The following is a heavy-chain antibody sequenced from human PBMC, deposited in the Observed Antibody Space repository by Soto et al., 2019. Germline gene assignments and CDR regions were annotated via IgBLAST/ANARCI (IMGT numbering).Heavy chain of an antibody. D-gene: IGHD3-10*01. Sequence: SETLSLTCTVSGGSISSGGYYWSWIRQHPGKGLEWIGYIYYSGSTYYNPSLKSRVTISVDTSKNQFSLKLSSVTAADTAVYYCAREGHYGSGSYYYYYGMDVWGQGTTVTVSS. CDR3: AREGHYGSGSYYYYYGMDV. CDR2: IYYSGST. J-gene: IGHJ6*02. CDR1: GGSISSGGYY. V-gene: IGHV4-31*03.